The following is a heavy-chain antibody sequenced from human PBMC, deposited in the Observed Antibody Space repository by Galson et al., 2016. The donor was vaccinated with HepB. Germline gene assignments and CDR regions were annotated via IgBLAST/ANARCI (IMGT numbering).Heavy chain of an antibody. CDR3: ARDRDNYGSGSDF. D-gene: IGHD3-10*01. J-gene: IGHJ4*02. CDR2: ITTYSGDT. Sequence: SVKVSCKASGYSFTSHSISWVRQAPGQGLEWMGYITTYSGDTYYAPKLQGRVTMTTDTSTRTAYMELRSLRSDDTAVYYCARDRDNYGSGSDFWGQGTLVTVSS. CDR1: GYSFTSHS. V-gene: IGHV1-18*01.